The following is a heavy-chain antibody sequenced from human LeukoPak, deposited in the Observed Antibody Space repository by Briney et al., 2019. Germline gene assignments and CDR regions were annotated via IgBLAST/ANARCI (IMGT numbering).Heavy chain of an antibody. Sequence: SETLSLPCAVYGGSFSGYYWSGIPHPPRKGLGWGGEINHRGSTNHNPSLKSRVTISVDTSRNQFSLKVSSVTAADTAVYYCARSSRCSSGWPYWGQGTLVTVSS. V-gene: IGHV4-34*01. CDR2: INHRGST. CDR3: ARSSRCSSGWPY. CDR1: GGSFSGYY. J-gene: IGHJ4*02. D-gene: IGHD6-19*01.